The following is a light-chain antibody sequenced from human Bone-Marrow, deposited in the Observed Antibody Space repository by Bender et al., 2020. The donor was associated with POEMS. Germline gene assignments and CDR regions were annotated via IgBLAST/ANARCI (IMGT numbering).Light chain of an antibody. CDR3: STYLGSSKWV. J-gene: IGLJ2*01. V-gene: IGLV2-11*01. Sequence: QSALTQPRSVSGSPGQSVTISCTGTSSDVGDYNYVSWYQHYPGKAPRLMIYDVTKRPSGVPDRFSASKSGNTASLTVSRLQAEDEADYYCSTYLGSSKWVFGGGTKLTVL. CDR2: DVT. CDR1: SSDVGDYNY.